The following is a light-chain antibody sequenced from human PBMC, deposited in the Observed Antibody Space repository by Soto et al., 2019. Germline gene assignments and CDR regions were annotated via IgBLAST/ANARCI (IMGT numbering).Light chain of an antibody. J-gene: IGKJ4*01. CDR2: GVS. V-gene: IGKV3-20*01. CDR1: QSVTSTY. Sequence: DIVLTQSPGTLSLSPGEGATLSCRASQSVTSTYFAWYQQKPGQAPRLLIYGVSSRATGIPDRFSGSGSGTDFTLTISTLEPEDFAVYYCQQYGSSPLTFGGGTKVEIK. CDR3: QQYGSSPLT.